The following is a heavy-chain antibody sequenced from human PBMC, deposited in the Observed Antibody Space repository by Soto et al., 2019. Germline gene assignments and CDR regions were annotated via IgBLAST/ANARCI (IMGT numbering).Heavy chain of an antibody. J-gene: IGHJ4*02. CDR3: AKQGYSSSWPFFDY. Sequence: TGGSLRLSCAASGFTFSSYAMSWVRQAPGKGLEWVSAISGSGGSTYYADSVKGRFTISRDNSKNTLYLQMNSLRAEDTAVYYCAKQGYSSSWPFFDYWGQGTLVTVSS. CDR1: GFTFSSYA. CDR2: ISGSGGST. V-gene: IGHV3-23*01. D-gene: IGHD6-13*01.